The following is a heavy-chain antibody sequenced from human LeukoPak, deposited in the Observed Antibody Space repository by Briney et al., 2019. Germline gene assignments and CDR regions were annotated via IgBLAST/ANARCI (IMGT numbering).Heavy chain of an antibody. V-gene: IGHV3-15*01. Sequence: GGSLRLSCAASGFTFSSYSMNWVRQAPGKGLEWVGRIKSKTDGGTTDYAAPVKGRFTISRDDSKNTLYLQMNSLKTEDTAVYYCTTWGAGGNPFDYWGQGTLVTVSS. CDR1: GFTFSSYS. CDR3: TTWGAGGNPFDY. D-gene: IGHD4-23*01. J-gene: IGHJ4*02. CDR2: IKSKTDGGTT.